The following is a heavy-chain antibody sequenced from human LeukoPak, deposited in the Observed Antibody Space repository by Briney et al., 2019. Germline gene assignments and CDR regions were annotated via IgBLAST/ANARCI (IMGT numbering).Heavy chain of an antibody. CDR2: INHSGST. CDR1: DGSFSGYY. V-gene: IGHV4-34*01. D-gene: IGHD2-15*01. J-gene: IGHJ4*02. CDR3: ARGRSEVDIVVVVAATSGTQDFDY. Sequence: PSETLSLTCAVYDGSFSGYYWSWIRQPPGKGLEWIGEINHSGSTNCNPSLKSRVTISVDTSKNQFSLKLSSVTAADTAVYYCARGRSEVDIVVVVAATSGTQDFDYWGQGTLFTVSS.